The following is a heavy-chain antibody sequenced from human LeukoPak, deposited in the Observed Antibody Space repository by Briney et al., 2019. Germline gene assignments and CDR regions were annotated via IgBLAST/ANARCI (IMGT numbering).Heavy chain of an antibody. Sequence: ASVKVSCKASGYTFTGSYLHWVRQAPGQGLEWMGIINPSGGGTSYAQKFQGRVTMTRDRSTSTVYMELSSLRSEDTVVYYCARESYGEEDNWGEGTLVTVSS. J-gene: IGHJ4*02. CDR2: INPSGGGT. D-gene: IGHD4-17*01. CDR1: GYTFTGSY. V-gene: IGHV1-46*01. CDR3: ARESYGEEDN.